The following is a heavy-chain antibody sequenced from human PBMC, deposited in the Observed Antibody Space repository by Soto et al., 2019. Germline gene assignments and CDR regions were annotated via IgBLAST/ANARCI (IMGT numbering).Heavy chain of an antibody. D-gene: IGHD6-13*01. V-gene: IGHV1-18*01. Sequence: ASVKVSCKASGYTFSGYEIIWVRQAPGQGLEYMGWISVSGDTKYAQKVQGRVTMTTDTSTSTAYMELRSLRSDDTAVYYCARVVGGAAGQRAWFVPWGQGTVVTVSS. CDR3: ARVVGGAAGQRAWFVP. J-gene: IGHJ5*02. CDR2: ISVSGDT. CDR1: GYTFSGYE.